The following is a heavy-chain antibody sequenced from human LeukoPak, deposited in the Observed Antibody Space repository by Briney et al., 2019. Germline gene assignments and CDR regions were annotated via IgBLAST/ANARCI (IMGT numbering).Heavy chain of an antibody. J-gene: IGHJ4*02. CDR2: INPSGGST. CDR1: GYTFTSYY. V-gene: IGHV1-46*01. CDR3: ARSAFYDFWSGYYTGGYYFDY. Sequence: ASVKVSCKASGYTFTSYYMHWVRQAPGQGLEWMGIINPSGGSTSYAQKFQGRVTMTRDMSTSTVYMELSSLRSEDTAVYYCARSAFYDFWSGYYTGGYYFDYWGQGTLSPSPQ. D-gene: IGHD3-3*01.